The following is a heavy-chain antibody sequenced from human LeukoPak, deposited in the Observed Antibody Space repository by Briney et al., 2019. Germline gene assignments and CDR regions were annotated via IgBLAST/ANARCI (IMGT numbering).Heavy chain of an antibody. CDR2: INQDGNAI. D-gene: IGHD2-15*01. CDR3: TNRAGRPENRPWCFAF. V-gene: IGHV3-7*01. Sequence: GGFLRFSCEASGFTSKDYWMTWVRQAPGKGQELVVNINQDGNAIYYVDSVRGGSTTAGDNTKSSLYLQMSSLPAEATTAYYCTNRAGRPENRPWCFAFWGQGSQVTVSS. J-gene: IGHJ4*02. CDR1: GFTSKDYW.